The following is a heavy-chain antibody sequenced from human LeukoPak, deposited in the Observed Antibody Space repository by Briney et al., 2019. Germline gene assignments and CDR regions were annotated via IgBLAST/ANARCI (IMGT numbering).Heavy chain of an antibody. Sequence: SETLSLTCTVSGGSISSYYWGWIRQPPGKGLEWIGYIYSSGSTNYNPSLKSRVTISVDTSKNQFSLKLSSVTAADTAMYYCARDTPGSWYYFDFWGQGTLVTVSS. CDR3: ARDTPGSWYYFDF. CDR1: GGSISSYY. CDR2: IYSSGST. V-gene: IGHV4-59*01. D-gene: IGHD6-13*01. J-gene: IGHJ4*02.